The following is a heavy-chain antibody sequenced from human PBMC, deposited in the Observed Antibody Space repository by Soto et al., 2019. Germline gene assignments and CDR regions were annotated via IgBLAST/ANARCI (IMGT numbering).Heavy chain of an antibody. J-gene: IGHJ4*02. CDR3: VRHHAAAGTSWPHYFFDF. CDR1: RETARISVYD. D-gene: IGHD6-13*01. Sequence: SGCIAIGSAVCRETARISVYDGGWVHQRPVKGLEWIGSTHYRGSTYYTPSLYSRITTSVDTSKNQFSLRLGSVTAADTAVYSCVRHHAAAGTSWPHYFFDFWGQRSLVT. CDR2: THYRGST. V-gene: IGHV4-39*01.